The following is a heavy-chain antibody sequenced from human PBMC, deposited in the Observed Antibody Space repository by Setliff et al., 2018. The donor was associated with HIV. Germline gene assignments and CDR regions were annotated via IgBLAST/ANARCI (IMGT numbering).Heavy chain of an antibody. CDR1: GGSISTSGPGYY. CDR2: VYYSGTT. V-gene: IGHV4-39*01. J-gene: IGHJ4*02. Sequence: PSETLSLTCTVSGGSISTSGPGYYWGWVRQPPGGGLEWIGSVYYSGTTYYNPSLKSRVTISVDTSKNQFSLKLRSVTAADTAVYYCARQPLYNDYDWRSYYFDYWGQGSLVTVSS. D-gene: IGHD5-12*01. CDR3: ARQPLYNDYDWRSYYFDY.